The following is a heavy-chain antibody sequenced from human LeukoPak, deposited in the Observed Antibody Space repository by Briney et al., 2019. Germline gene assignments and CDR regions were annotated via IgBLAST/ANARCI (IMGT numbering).Heavy chain of an antibody. V-gene: IGHV3-23*01. Sequence: PGGSLRLSCAASGFTFSRSDMNWVRQAPGKGLEWVSLSAGSSGDTYYADSVKGRFTISRDNSKNTLYLQMNSLRAEDTAVYYCAKVGGSGSYLDYWGQGTLVTVSS. CDR2: SAGSSGDT. D-gene: IGHD1-26*01. CDR3: AKVGGSGSYLDY. CDR1: GFTFSRSD. J-gene: IGHJ4*02.